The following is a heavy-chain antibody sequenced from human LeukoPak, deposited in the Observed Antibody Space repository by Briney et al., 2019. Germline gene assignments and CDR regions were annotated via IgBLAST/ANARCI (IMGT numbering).Heavy chain of an antibody. CDR2: INPSGLWS. D-gene: IGHD3-22*01. V-gene: IGHV1-46*01. CDR1: GYTFTRNY. Sequence: ASVKVSCKASGYTFTRNYMHWVRQAPGQGLEWMGVINPSGLWSSSAQKFQGRVTMTRDTSTSTDYMELRSLRSDDTATYYCAREFSDDDRSWWLDPWGQGTLVTASS. CDR3: AREFSDDDRSWWLDP. J-gene: IGHJ5*02.